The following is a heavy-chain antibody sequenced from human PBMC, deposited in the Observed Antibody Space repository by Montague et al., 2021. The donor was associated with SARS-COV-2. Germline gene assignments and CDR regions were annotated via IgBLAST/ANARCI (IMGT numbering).Heavy chain of an antibody. CDR1: GGSISNYY. CDR2: IYYSGST. CDR3: ARGGGYYNYGLDF. V-gene: IGHV4-59*01. J-gene: IGHJ6*02. D-gene: IGHD3-22*01. Sequence: SETLSLTCTVSGGSISNYYWSWIRQPPGRGLEWIGYIYYSGSTDYSPSLKSRVTISLDTSKNQFSLKVTSVTAADTAVYYCARGGGYYNYGLDFWGQGTTVTVSS.